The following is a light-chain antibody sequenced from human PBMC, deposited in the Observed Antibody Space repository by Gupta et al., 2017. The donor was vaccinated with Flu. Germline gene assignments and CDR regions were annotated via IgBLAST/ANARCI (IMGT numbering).Light chain of an antibody. J-gene: IGLJ3*02. CDR2: EGS. Sequence: QSALTQPASVSGSPGQSIPISCTGISSVVGSYNLVSWYQQHPGKAPKLVIYEGSKRPSGVSNRFSGSKSGNTASLTVSGLQAEDEADFYCCSYAGDSTWVFGGGTKLTVL. CDR1: SSVVGSYNL. CDR3: CSYAGDSTWV. V-gene: IGLV2-23*01.